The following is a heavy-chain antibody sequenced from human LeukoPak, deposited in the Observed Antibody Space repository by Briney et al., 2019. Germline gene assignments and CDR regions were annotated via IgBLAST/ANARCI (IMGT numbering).Heavy chain of an antibody. CDR2: IYYSGST. CDR3: ARIAPYLSSSGWYVGY. D-gene: IGHD6-19*01. CDR1: GGSISSSSYY. J-gene: IGHJ4*02. V-gene: IGHV4-39*01. Sequence: SETLSLTCTVSGGSISSSSYYWGWIRQPPGKGLEWIGSIYYSGSTYYNPSLKSRVTISVDTSKNQFSLKLSSVTAADTAVYYCARIAPYLSSSGWYVGYWGQGTLVTVSS.